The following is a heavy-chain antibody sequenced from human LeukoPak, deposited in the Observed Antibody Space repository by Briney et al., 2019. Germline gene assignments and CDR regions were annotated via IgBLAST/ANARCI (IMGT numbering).Heavy chain of an antibody. Sequence: ASVKVSCKASGYTFTSYAMHWVRQAPGQRLERMGWINAGNGNTKYSQKFQGRVTITRDTSASTAYMELSSLRSEDTAVYYCARPPGGSKDYYFDYWGQGTLVTVSS. J-gene: IGHJ4*02. D-gene: IGHD3-16*01. CDR3: ARPPGGSKDYYFDY. CDR2: INAGNGNT. CDR1: GYTFTSYA. V-gene: IGHV1-3*01.